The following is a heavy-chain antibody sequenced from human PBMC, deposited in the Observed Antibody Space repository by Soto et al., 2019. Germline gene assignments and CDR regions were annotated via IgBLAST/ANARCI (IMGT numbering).Heavy chain of an antibody. CDR2: INHSGST. D-gene: IGHD2-15*01. CDR1: GGSFSGFY. CDR3: ARALPYCSGGSCLRHWFDP. J-gene: IGHJ5*02. Sequence: SETLSLTCAVYGGSFSGFYWSWIRQPPGKGLEWIGEINHSGSTNYNPSLKSRVTISVDTSKNQFSLTLSSVTAADTAVYYCARALPYCSGGSCLRHWFDPWGQGTLVTVSS. V-gene: IGHV4-34*01.